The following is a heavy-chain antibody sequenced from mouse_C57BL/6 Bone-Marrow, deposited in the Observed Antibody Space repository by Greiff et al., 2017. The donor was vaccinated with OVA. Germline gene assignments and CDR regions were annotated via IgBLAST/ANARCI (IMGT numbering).Heavy chain of an antibody. J-gene: IGHJ2*01. V-gene: IGHV5-6*01. CDR1: GFTFSSYG. CDR2: ISSGGSYT. CDR3: ARLTGTLDY. Sequence: DVHLVESGGDLVKPGGSLKLSCAASGFTFSSYGMSWVRQTPDKRLEWVATISSGGSYTHYPDSVKGRFTISRDNAKNTLYLQMSSLKSEDTAMYYCARLTGTLDYWGQGTTLTVSS. D-gene: IGHD4-1*01.